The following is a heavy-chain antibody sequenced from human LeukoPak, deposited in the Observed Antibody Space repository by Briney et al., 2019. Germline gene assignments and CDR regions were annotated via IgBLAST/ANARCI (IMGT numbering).Heavy chain of an antibody. CDR2: INHSGST. J-gene: IGHJ6*02. D-gene: IGHD1-26*01. CDR1: GGSFSGYW. Sequence: KTSETLSLTCAVYGGSFSGYWWNWVRQPPGKGLEWIGEINHSGSTNYNPSLKSRVTISVDTSKNQFSLKLSSVTAADTAVYYCARGGSYYTNYYYGMDVWGQGTTVTVSS. CDR3: ARGGSYYTNYYYGMDV. V-gene: IGHV4-34*01.